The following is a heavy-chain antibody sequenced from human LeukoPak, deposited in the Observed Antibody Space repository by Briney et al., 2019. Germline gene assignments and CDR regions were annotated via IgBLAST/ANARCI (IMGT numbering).Heavy chain of an antibody. J-gene: IGHJ4*02. CDR1: GFTFSSYS. D-gene: IGHD2-15*01. V-gene: IGHV3-7*01. CDR2: IRGDGGKT. CDR3: ARDASLYCSGDTCYWAFDN. Sequence: PGGSLRLSCAASGFTFSSYSMNWVRQAPGKGPEWVANIRGDGGKTYYLDSVKGRFTISRDNAENSLFLQMNSLRTEDMAVYYCARDASLYCSGDTCYWAFDNWGQGTLVTVS.